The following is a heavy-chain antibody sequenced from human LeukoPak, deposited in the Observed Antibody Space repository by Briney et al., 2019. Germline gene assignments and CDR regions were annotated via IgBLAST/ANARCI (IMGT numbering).Heavy chain of an antibody. J-gene: IGHJ4*02. V-gene: IGHV3-48*03. CDR3: ARASYNSDWYFDQ. Sequence: GGSLRLSCAVSGFTFRSHEMNWVRQAPGKGLDWISYISTSGSIIYYADSVKGRFTISRDNARNSLFLQMGSLKVEDTAVYYCARASYNSDWYFDQWGQGTLVTVSS. D-gene: IGHD6-19*01. CDR2: ISTSGSII. CDR1: GFTFRSHE.